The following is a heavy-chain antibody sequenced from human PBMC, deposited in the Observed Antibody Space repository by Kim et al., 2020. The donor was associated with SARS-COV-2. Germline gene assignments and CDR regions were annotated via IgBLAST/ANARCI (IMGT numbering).Heavy chain of an antibody. D-gene: IGHD2-15*01. Sequence: SETLSLTCAVSGGSISSGGYSWSWIRQPPGKGLEWIGYIYHSGSTYYNPSLKSRVTISVDRSKNQFSLKLSSVTAADTAVYYCARGGTLGYCSGGSCYDHYYYYMDVWGKGTTVTVSS. CDR2: IYHSGST. CDR1: GGSISSGGYS. J-gene: IGHJ6*03. V-gene: IGHV4-30-2*01. CDR3: ARGGTLGYCSGGSCYDHYYYYMDV.